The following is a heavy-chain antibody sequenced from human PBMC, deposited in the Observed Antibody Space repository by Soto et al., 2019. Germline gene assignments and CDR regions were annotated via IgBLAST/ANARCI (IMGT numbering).Heavy chain of an antibody. D-gene: IGHD2-15*01. Sequence: QVQLVQSGAEVKRPGASVKVSCKASGYTFTTYCMHWVRQAPGPGLEWLGIINPNGGSTTYAQKFQGRVTMTRDTSTSTVYLELSSLRSEDTAVYYCARAGYCSGGTCFHGNFDYWGQGTLVTVSA. CDR1: GYTFTTYC. J-gene: IGHJ4*02. V-gene: IGHV1-46*01. CDR3: ARAGYCSGGTCFHGNFDY. CDR2: INPNGGST.